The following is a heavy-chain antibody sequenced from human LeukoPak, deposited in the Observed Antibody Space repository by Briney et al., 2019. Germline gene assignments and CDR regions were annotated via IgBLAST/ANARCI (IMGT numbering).Heavy chain of an antibody. Sequence: ASVKVSCKASGYTFTGYYMHWVRQAPGQGLEWMGWVNPNSGGTNYAQKFQGRVTMTRDTSISTAYMELSRLRSDDTAVYYCASLSDGYCSSTSCYGEDAFDVWGQGTMVTVSS. CDR2: VNPNSGGT. V-gene: IGHV1-2*02. J-gene: IGHJ3*01. CDR1: GYTFTGYY. D-gene: IGHD2-2*01. CDR3: ASLSDGYCSSTSCYGEDAFDV.